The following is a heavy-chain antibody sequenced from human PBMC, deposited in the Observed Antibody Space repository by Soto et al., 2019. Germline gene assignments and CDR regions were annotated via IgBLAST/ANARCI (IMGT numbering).Heavy chain of an antibody. V-gene: IGHV3-33*01. Sequence: LRFPFAAGGSTYRSHGMHWVRQAPSKVEGWVAVIWYDGSNKYYADSVKGRLTIPRDNPKNTLYLQMNSLRAEDTVVYYCASGEVTPPYCFAYWVQRTLVSVSS. CDR2: IWYDGSNK. D-gene: IGHD3-10*01. CDR3: ASGEVTPPYCFAY. J-gene: IGHJ4*02. CDR1: GSTYRSHG.